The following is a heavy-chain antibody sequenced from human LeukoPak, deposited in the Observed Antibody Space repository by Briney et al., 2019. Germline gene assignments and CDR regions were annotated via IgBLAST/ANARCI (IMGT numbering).Heavy chain of an antibody. CDR1: GGSMSGYY. Sequence: SETLSLTCSVSGGSMSGYYWSWIRQPAGKGLEWIGRIYSSESINYSPSLKSRVTMSVDTSKNRFYLKLTSVTAADTALYYCARDRSAAYYGDYFDYWGQGVLVTVSS. J-gene: IGHJ4*02. D-gene: IGHD3-22*01. CDR3: ARDRSAAYYGDYFDY. V-gene: IGHV4-4*07. CDR2: IYSSESI.